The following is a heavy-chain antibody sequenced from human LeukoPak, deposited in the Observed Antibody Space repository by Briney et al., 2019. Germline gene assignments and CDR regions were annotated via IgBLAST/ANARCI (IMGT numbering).Heavy chain of an antibody. J-gene: IGHJ6*03. D-gene: IGHD3-3*01. CDR3: ARGLRITIFGVVDDYYYYMDV. CDR2: INWNGGST. CDR1: GFTFDDYG. Sequence: PGGSLRLSCAASGFTFDDYGMSWVRQAPGKGLEWVSGINWNGGSTGYADSVKGRFTISRDNAKNSLYLQMNGLRAEDTALYYCARGLRITIFGVVDDYYYYMDVWGKGTTVTVSS. V-gene: IGHV3-20*04.